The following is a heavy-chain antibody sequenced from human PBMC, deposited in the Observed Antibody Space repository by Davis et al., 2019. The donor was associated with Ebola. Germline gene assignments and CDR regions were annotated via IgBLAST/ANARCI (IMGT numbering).Heavy chain of an antibody. J-gene: IGHJ6*04. V-gene: IGHV6-1*01. Sequence: HSQTLSLICAISGDSVPSGGWNWIRQSPSRGLEWLGRTYYSSSKWYNDYAVSVKSRITINPDTSKNQFSLQLNSVTPEDTALYYCARGWLRGGLDVWGEGTTVTVSS. D-gene: IGHD5-18*01. CDR2: TYYSSSKWYN. CDR1: GDSVPSGG. CDR3: ARGWLRGGLDV.